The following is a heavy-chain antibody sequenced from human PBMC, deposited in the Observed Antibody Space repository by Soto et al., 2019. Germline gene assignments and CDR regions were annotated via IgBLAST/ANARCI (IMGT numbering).Heavy chain of an antibody. V-gene: IGHV1-18*01. Sequence: ASVNVSCKTSGYIFTAYCRAWRRQAPGQRPECMGWVSTNDDRTNYAQKFQGRVTMTTDRSTTTTSMELRSLRPDDTAVYYCARELNTESSAYYSFAFWGQGTLVTVSS. D-gene: IGHD3-22*01. CDR2: VSTNDDRT. J-gene: IGHJ4*02. CDR1: GYIFTAYC. CDR3: ARELNTESSAYYSFAF.